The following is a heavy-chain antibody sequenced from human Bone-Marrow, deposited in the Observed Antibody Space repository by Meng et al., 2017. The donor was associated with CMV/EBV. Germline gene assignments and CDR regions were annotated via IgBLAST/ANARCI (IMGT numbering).Heavy chain of an antibody. Sequence: ASVKVSCKASGYTFTGYYMHWVRQAPGQGLEWMGCINPKSGVTYYSQKFQGRVTMTGDTTIITAYMDLSRLRSDDTAVYYCARSPPPIFTVTTIYYYYGMDVWGQGTTVTFSS. CDR2: INPKSGVT. CDR3: ARSPPPIFTVTTIYYYYGMDV. V-gene: IGHV1-2*02. J-gene: IGHJ6*02. CDR1: GYTFTGYY. D-gene: IGHD4-17*01.